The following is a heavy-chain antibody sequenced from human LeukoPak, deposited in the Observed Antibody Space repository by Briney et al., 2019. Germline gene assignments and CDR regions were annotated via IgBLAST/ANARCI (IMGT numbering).Heavy chain of an antibody. D-gene: IGHD3-16*01. CDR1: GGSISSGGYY. CDR2: IYYSGST. V-gene: IGHV4-31*03. CDR3: AREVHRFGPYYFDY. J-gene: IGHJ4*02. Sequence: SETLSLTCTVSGGSISSGGYYWSWIRQHPGKGLEWIGYIYYSGSTYYNPSLKSRVTISVDTSKNQFSLKLSSVTAADTAVYYCAREVHRFGPYYFDYWGQGTLVTVSS.